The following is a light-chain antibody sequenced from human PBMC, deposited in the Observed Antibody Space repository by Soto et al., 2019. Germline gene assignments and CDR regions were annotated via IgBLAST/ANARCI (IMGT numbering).Light chain of an antibody. V-gene: IGKV1-17*01. J-gene: IGKJ1*01. CDR3: QQYNTYWT. CDR1: QGIRYA. CDR2: GAS. Sequence: DIQMTQSPSSLSAAVGDRVTITCRASQGIRYALGWYQQKPGTAPKRLIYGASILQNGVPSRFGGSGSGTEFTLTISSLQSEDFAIYYCQQYNTYWTFGHGTKVDIK.